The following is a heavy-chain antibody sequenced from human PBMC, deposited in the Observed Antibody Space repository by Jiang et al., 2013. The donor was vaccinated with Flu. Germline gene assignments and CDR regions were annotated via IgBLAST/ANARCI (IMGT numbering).Heavy chain of an antibody. J-gene: IGHJ4*02. D-gene: IGHD5-18*01. V-gene: IGHV3-43*02. CDR2: ISGDGGST. CDR1: GFTFDDYA. CDR3: AKAVWIQLWLPFYDY. Sequence: VQLLESGGGVVQPGGSLRLSCAASGFTFDDYAMHWVRQAPGKGLEWVSLISGDGGSTYYADSVKGRFAISRDNSKNSLYLQMNSLRTEDTALYYCAKAVWIQLWLPFYDYWGQGTLVTVSS.